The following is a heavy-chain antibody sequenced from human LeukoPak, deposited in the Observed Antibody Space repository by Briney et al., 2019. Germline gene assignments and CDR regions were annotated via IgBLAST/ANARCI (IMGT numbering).Heavy chain of an antibody. J-gene: IGHJ4*02. CDR2: IRYDGSNK. CDR3: AKDRRGELLRFLFDY. CDR1: GFTFSSYG. D-gene: IGHD1-26*01. V-gene: IGHV3-30*02. Sequence: GGSLRLSCAASGFTFSSYGMHWVRQAPGKGLEWVAFIRYDGSNKYYADSVKGRFTISRDNSKNTLYLQMNSLRAEDTAVYYCAKDRRGELLRFLFDYWGQGTLVTVSS.